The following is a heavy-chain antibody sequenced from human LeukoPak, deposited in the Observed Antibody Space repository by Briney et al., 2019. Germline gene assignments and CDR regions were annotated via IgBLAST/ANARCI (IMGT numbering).Heavy chain of an antibody. J-gene: IGHJ4*02. Sequence: GGSLRLSCAASGFTVSSNFLSWVRQPPGKGLERVSDIYSGGSTYYADSVKGRFTISRDNSKNTLYLQMNSLRAEDTAVYYCTRGGGGSFPHYWGQGTLVTVSS. CDR1: GFTVSSNF. CDR3: TRGGGGSFPHY. D-gene: IGHD2-21*01. V-gene: IGHV3-53*01. CDR2: IYSGGST.